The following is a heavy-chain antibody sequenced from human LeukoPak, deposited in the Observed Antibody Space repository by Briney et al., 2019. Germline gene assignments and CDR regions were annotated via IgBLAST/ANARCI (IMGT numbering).Heavy chain of an antibody. CDR1: GFTFPTYG. CDR2: ISYDETTK. CDR3: ARGDYFDSSGYFYGDL. V-gene: IGHV3-33*01. D-gene: IGHD3-22*01. J-gene: IGHJ5*02. Sequence: PGTSLRLSCAASGFTFPTYGFHWVRQAPGKGPEWVALISYDETTKYYEDSVKGRFTVSRDNYRDSVFLQMDSLRGDDTAVYYCARGDYFDSSGYFYGDLWGQGTLVSVSS.